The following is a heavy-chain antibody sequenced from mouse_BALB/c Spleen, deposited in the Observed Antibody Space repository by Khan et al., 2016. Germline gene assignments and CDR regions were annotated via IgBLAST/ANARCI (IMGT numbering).Heavy chain of an antibody. J-gene: IGHJ4*01. Sequence: QVQLQQSGPELVKPGASVKMSCKAPGYTFTDYVISWVKQRTGQGLEWIGEIYPGSGSTYYNEKFKGKATLTADKSSNTAYMQLSSLTADDSAVYFCARRDYYDYHYYAMDYWGQGTSVTVSS. CDR2: IYPGSGST. CDR3: ARRDYYDYHYYAMDY. D-gene: IGHD2-4*01. V-gene: IGHV1-77*01. CDR1: GYTFTDYV.